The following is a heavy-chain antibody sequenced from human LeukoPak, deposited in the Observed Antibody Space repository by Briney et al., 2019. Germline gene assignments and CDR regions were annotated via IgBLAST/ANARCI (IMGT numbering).Heavy chain of an antibody. V-gene: IGHV3-30*18. J-gene: IGHJ4*02. D-gene: IGHD4-17*01. Sequence: PGGSLRLSCAASGFTFSSYGMHRVRQAPGKGLEWVAVISYDGSNKYYADSVKGRFTISRDNSKNTLYLQMNSLRAEDTAVYYCAKDDPTMTGISYWGQGTLVTVSS. CDR2: ISYDGSNK. CDR1: GFTFSSYG. CDR3: AKDDPTMTGISY.